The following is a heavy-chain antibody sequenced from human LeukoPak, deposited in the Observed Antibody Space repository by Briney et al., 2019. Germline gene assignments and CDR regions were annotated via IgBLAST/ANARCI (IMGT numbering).Heavy chain of an antibody. V-gene: IGHV4-59*01. J-gene: IGHJ2*01. CDR1: GGSFSGYY. Sequence: SETLSLTCAVYGGSFSGYYWSWIRQPPGKGLEWIGYIYYSGSTNYNPSLKSRVTISVDTSKNQFSLKLSPVTAADTAVYYCARGYYWYFDLWGRGTLVTVSS. CDR2: IYYSGST. CDR3: ARGYYWYFDL.